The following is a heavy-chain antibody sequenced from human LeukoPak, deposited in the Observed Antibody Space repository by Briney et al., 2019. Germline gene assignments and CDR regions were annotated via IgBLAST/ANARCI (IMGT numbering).Heavy chain of an antibody. V-gene: IGHV3-21*01. Sequence: PGGSLRLSCAASGFTFSGYAMSWVRQAPGKGLEWVSSISSSSSYIYYADSVKGRFTISRDNAKNSLYLQMNSLRAEDTAVYYCAGESPYCGGDCYLSDAFDIWGQGTMVTVSS. CDR2: ISSSSSYI. CDR3: AGESPYCGGDCYLSDAFDI. CDR1: GFTFSGYA. D-gene: IGHD2-21*02. J-gene: IGHJ3*02.